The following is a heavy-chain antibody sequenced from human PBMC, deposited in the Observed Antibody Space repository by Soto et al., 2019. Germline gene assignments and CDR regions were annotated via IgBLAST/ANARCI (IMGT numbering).Heavy chain of an antibody. J-gene: IGHJ4*02. CDR3: ARDSPTMVRGVMGY. V-gene: IGHV3-33*01. Sequence: GGSLRLSCAASGFTFSSYGMHWVRQAPGKGLEWVAVIWYDGSNKYYADSVKGRFTISRDNSKNTLYLQMNSLRAEDTAVYYCARDSPTMVRGVMGYWGQGTLVTVSS. CDR2: IWYDGSNK. D-gene: IGHD3-10*01. CDR1: GFTFSSYG.